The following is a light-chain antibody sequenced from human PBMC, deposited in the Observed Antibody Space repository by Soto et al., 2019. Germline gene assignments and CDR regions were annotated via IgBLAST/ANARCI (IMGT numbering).Light chain of an antibody. V-gene: IGKV3-20*01. Sequence: EIVLTQSPGTLSLSPGERATLSCRASQSVSSNYLAGYQQKPGQAPRLLIYGASSRATGIPDRFSGSGFETEFSLTISSLEPEDFAVYYCHQYGISPFGGGTKVEIK. CDR2: GAS. J-gene: IGKJ4*01. CDR3: HQYGISP. CDR1: QSVSSNY.